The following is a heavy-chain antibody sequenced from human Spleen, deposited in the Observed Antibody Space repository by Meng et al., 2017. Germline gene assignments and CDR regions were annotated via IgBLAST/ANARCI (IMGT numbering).Heavy chain of an antibody. CDR3: PRDENISLGKLFGDY. V-gene: IGHV1-18*01. CDR2: INPDTGDT. Sequence: ASVKVSCKASGYTFTNYGISWVRQAPGQGLEWMGYINPDTGDTHYAQKFQGGVSMTGDTSISTAYVELSGLRSDDTAVYYCPRDENISLGKLFGDYWGQGTLVTVSS. CDR1: GYTFTNYG. D-gene: IGHD2-21*01. J-gene: IGHJ4*02.